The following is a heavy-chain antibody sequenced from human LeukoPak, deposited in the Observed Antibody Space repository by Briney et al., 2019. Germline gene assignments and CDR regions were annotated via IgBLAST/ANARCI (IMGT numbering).Heavy chain of an antibody. J-gene: IGHJ4*02. V-gene: IGHV3-23*01. D-gene: IGHD2-2*01. CDR2: ISGSGGFT. CDR1: GFTFRTYG. Sequence: GGSLRLSCAASGFTFRTYGMSWVRQAPGKGLEWVSAISGSGGFTYYADSVKGRFTISRDNSKHTLYLQMNSLRAEDTAVYYCAKDLFACSSTSCYSQSHWGQGTLVTVSS. CDR3: AKDLFACSSTSCYSQSH.